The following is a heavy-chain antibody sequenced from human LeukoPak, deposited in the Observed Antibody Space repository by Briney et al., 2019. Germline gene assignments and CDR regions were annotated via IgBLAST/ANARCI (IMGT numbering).Heavy chain of an antibody. CDR3: AKDKAAAGPADAFDI. V-gene: IGHV3-9*03. Sequence: GRSLRLSCAASGFTFDDYAMHWVRQAPGQGPEWVSGISWNSGSIGYADSVKGRFTISRDNAKNSLYLQMNSLRAEDMALYYCAKDKAAAGPADAFDIWGQGTMVTVSS. J-gene: IGHJ3*02. CDR2: ISWNSGSI. D-gene: IGHD6-13*01. CDR1: GFTFDDYA.